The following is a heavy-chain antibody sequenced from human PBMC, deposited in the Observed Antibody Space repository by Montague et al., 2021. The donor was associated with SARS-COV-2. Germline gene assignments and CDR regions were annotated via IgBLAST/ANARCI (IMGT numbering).Heavy chain of an antibody. V-gene: IGHV3-30*04. J-gene: IGHJ6*03. CDR2: ISYDVSNK. D-gene: IGHD3-3*01. CDR3: ARDYRYYDFWSGYSKGQNYYYYYYMDV. CDR1: GFTFSSYA. Sequence: SLRLSCAASGFTFSSYAMHWVRQAPGKGLEWVAVISYDVSNKYXXXSXXXRFXISRDNSKNTLYLQLNSLRAEDTAVYYCARDYRYYDFWSGYSKGQNYYYYYYMDVWGKGTTVTVSS.